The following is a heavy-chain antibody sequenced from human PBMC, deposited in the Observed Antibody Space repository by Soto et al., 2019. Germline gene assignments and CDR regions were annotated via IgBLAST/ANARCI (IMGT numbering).Heavy chain of an antibody. CDR1: GGSFSGYY. CDR2: INHSGST. Sequence: SETLSLTCAVYGGSFSGYYWSWIRQPPGKGLEWIGEINHSGSTNYNPSLKSRVTISVDTSKNQFSLKLSSVTAADTAVYYCATMIRPPERTIFYYYYHGMDVWGQGTTVTVSS. J-gene: IGHJ6*02. CDR3: ATMIRPPERTIFYYYYHGMDV. D-gene: IGHD3-9*01. V-gene: IGHV4-34*01.